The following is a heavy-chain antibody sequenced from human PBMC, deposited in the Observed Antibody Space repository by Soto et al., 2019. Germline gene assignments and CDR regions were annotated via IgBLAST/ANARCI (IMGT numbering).Heavy chain of an antibody. Sequence: SETLSLTCAVSGGSISSSNWWSWVRQPPGKGLEWIGEIYHSGSTNYNPSLKSRVTISVDKSKNQFSLKLSSVTAADTAVYYCARATTYSSGWLALRDYYYGMDVWGQGTTVT. J-gene: IGHJ6*02. CDR1: GGSISSSNW. V-gene: IGHV4-4*02. CDR3: ARATTYSSGWLALRDYYYGMDV. D-gene: IGHD6-13*01. CDR2: IYHSGST.